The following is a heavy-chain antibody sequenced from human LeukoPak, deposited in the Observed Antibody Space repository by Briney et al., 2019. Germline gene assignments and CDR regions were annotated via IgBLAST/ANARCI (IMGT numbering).Heavy chain of an antibody. J-gene: IGHJ4*02. Sequence: GGSLRLSCAASGFTASSNYMSWVRQAPGKGLEWVSMTYSDGSTSYADSVKGRFTISRDKSNTTLYLQMNSLRAEDTAVYYCARDHWFGEFWGQGTLVTVSS. CDR3: ARDHWFGEF. V-gene: IGHV3-66*01. CDR1: GFTASSNY. CDR2: TYSDGST. D-gene: IGHD3-10*01.